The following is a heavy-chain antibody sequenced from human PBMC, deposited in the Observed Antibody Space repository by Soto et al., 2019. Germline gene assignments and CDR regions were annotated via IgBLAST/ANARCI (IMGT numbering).Heavy chain of an antibody. Sequence: EVQLVESGGGLVQPGGSLRLSCAASGFTFSSYWMSWVRQAPGKGLEWVANIKQDGSEKYYVDSVKGRFTISRDNAKNSLYLQMNSLRAEDTAVYYCARAAYDFWSGNNWCDPWGQGTLFTVSS. CDR3: ARAAYDFWSGNNWCDP. V-gene: IGHV3-7*04. J-gene: IGHJ5*02. D-gene: IGHD3-3*01. CDR1: GFTFSSYW. CDR2: IKQDGSEK.